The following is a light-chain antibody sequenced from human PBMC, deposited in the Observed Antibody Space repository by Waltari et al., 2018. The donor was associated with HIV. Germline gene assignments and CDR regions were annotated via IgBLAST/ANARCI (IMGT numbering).Light chain of an antibody. CDR1: SSHIGSNT. CDR3: QSYDSSLNVI. J-gene: IGLJ2*01. CDR2: DIN. Sequence: QSVLTQPPSASGTPGQRVTISCSGSSSHIGSNTVNWYQHLPGAAPKLLIYDINNRPSGVPDRFSGSKSGTSASLAITGLQVEDEGDYFCQSYDSSLNVIFGGGTKLTVL. V-gene: IGLV1-44*01.